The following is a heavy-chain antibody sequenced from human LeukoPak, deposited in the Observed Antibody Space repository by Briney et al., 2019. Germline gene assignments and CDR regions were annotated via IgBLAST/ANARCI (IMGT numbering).Heavy chain of an antibody. D-gene: IGHD6-6*01. CDR1: GFTVSNNY. Sequence: GGSLRLSCAASGFTVSNNYMAWVRQAPGKGLEWVSSISGSGDSTFHSDSVKGRFTISRDNSKNTLYLQMNSLRAEDTAVYYCAKDLIAARHDAFDIWGQGTMVTVSS. CDR2: ISGSGDST. V-gene: IGHV3-23*01. J-gene: IGHJ3*02. CDR3: AKDLIAARHDAFDI.